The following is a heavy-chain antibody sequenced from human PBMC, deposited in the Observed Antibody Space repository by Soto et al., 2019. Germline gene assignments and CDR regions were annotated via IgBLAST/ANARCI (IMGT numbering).Heavy chain of an antibody. V-gene: IGHV1-69*12. Sequence: QVQLVQSGAEVKKPGSSVKVSCKASGGTFSSYAISWVRQAPGQGLEWMGGIIPIFGTADYAQKFQGRVTISADESMSTAYMELSSLRSEDTAVYYCARDRSISNWFDPWGQGTLVTVSS. J-gene: IGHJ5*02. CDR3: ARDRSISNWFDP. CDR2: IIPIFGTA. CDR1: GGTFSSYA.